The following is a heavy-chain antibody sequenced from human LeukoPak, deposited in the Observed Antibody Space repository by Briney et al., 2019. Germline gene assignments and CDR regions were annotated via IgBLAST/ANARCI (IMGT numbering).Heavy chain of an antibody. Sequence: PSETLSLTCTVSGGSISSGFYYWSWIRQPAGKGLEWIGRIYTSGSTNYNPSLKSRVTISLDTSRNQFSLKLSSVTAADTAVYYCARRQDGNDYWGKGTLVTVSS. V-gene: IGHV4-61*02. CDR3: ARRQDGNDY. J-gene: IGHJ4*02. CDR2: IYTSGST. CDR1: GGSISSGFYY.